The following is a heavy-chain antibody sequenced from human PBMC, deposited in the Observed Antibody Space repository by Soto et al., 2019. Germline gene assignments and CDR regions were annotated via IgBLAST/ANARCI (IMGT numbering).Heavy chain of an antibody. Sequence: KASETLSLTCTVSGGPISSYYWSWIRQPPGKGLEWIGYIYYSGSTNYNPSLKSRVTISVDTSKNQFSLRLSSVTAADTAVYYCARGDWPTQMDVWGQGTTVTVSS. CDR3: ARGDWPTQMDV. CDR1: GGPISSYY. D-gene: IGHD2-21*01. J-gene: IGHJ6*02. V-gene: IGHV4-59*12. CDR2: IYYSGST.